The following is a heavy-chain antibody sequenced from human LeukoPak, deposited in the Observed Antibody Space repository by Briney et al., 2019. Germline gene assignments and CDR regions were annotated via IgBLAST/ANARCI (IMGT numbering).Heavy chain of an antibody. CDR1: GYTFTGYY. Sequence: GASVKVSCKASGYTFTGYYMHWVRQAPGQGLEWMGWINPNSGGTDYAQKFQGWVTMTRDTSISTAYMELSRLRSDDTAVYYRARGPYSGYDYWGQGTLVTVSS. V-gene: IGHV1-2*04. CDR2: INPNSGGT. CDR3: ARGPYSGYDY. D-gene: IGHD5-12*01. J-gene: IGHJ4*02.